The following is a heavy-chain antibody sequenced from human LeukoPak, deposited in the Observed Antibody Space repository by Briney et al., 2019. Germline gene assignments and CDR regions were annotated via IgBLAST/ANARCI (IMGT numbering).Heavy chain of an antibody. J-gene: IGHJ4*02. CDR3: ARRIQGMAPYYFDY. V-gene: IGHV3-74*01. D-gene: IGHD5-24*01. CDR2: INSDGGST. CDR1: GFTFSSYW. Sequence: GGSLRLSCTASGFTFSSYWIHWVRQAPGKGLVWVSRINSDGGSTSYADSVKGRFTISRDNAKNTLYLQMNSLRAEDTAVYYCARRIQGMAPYYFDYWGQGTMVTVSS.